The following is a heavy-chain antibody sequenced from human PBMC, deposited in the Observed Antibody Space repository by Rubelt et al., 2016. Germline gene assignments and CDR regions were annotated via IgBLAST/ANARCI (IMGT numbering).Heavy chain of an antibody. CDR1: GGSFSGYY. CDR3: ARVNYDFWRRYYYYYGMDV. D-gene: IGHD3-3*01. V-gene: IGHV4-34*01. CDR2: INHSGST. J-gene: IGHJ6*02. Sequence: QVQLQQWGAGLLKPSETLSLTCAVYGGSFSGYYWSWIRQPPGKGLEWIGEINHSGSTNYNPSLKSRVTISVETSKNQFSLKLSSVTAADTAVYYCARVNYDFWRRYYYYYGMDVWGQGTTVTVSS.